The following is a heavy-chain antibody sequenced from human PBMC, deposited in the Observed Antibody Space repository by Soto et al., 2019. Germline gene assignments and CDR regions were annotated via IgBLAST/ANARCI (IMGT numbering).Heavy chain of an antibody. D-gene: IGHD3-10*01. CDR1: GYTFTSYG. Sequence: QVQLVQSGAEVKKPGASVKVSCKASGYTFTSYGISWVRQAPGQGLEWMGWISAYNGNTNYAQKLQGRVTMTTDTSTSTADMELRSLRSDDTAVYYCARGEVTMVRGVIGVYYYYGMDVWGQGTTVTVSS. CDR2: ISAYNGNT. CDR3: ARGEVTMVRGVIGVYYYYGMDV. V-gene: IGHV1-18*01. J-gene: IGHJ6*02.